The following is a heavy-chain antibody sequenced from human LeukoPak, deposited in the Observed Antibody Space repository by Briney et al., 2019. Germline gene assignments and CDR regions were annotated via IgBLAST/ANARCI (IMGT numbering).Heavy chain of an antibody. CDR1: GFTFDDYA. CDR3: AKDMGGSGSSALDY. Sequence: GRSLRLSCAASGFTFDDYAMHWVRQAPGKGLEWVSGISWNSGSIGYADSVKGRFTISRDNAKNSLYLQMNSPRAEDTALYYCAKDMGGSGSSALDYWGQGTLVTVSS. CDR2: ISWNSGSI. J-gene: IGHJ4*02. D-gene: IGHD3-10*01. V-gene: IGHV3-9*01.